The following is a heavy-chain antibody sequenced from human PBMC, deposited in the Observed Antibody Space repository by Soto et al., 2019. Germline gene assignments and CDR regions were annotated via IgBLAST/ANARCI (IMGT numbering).Heavy chain of an antibody. CDR1: GGSFSTDY. J-gene: IGHJ4*02. V-gene: IGHV4-34*01. Sequence: QVQLQQWGAGLLKPSETLSLTCAVYGGSFSTDYWSCIRQPPGKALAWIGEINPSGGTNYIPSLKIRGDVSVPRLRTQLTLKLSSLNAPVSTWDDSARRLVACASCDFDYWGQGTQVTGSS. CDR3: ARRLVACASCDFDY. CDR2: INPSGGT.